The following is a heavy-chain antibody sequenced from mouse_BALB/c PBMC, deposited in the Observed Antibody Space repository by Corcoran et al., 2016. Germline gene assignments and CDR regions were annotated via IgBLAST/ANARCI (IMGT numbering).Heavy chain of an antibody. V-gene: IGHV9-3-1*01. Sequence: QIQLVQSGPELKKPGETVKISCKASGYTFTNYGMNWVKQAPGKGLKWMGWINTYTGEPTYADDFKGRFAFSLETSASTAYLQINNLKNEETATYFCARWAYYGNYIDYWGQGTTLTFSS. CDR1: GYTFTNYG. CDR2: INTYTGEP. D-gene: IGHD2-10*01. J-gene: IGHJ2*01. CDR3: ARWAYYGNYIDY.